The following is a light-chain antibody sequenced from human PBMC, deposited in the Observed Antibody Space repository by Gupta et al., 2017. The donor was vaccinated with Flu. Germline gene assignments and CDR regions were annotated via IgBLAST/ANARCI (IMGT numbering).Light chain of an antibody. CDR3: NQGYSTPQT. CDR1: QSVSNF. V-gene: IGKV1-39*01. CDR2: AAS. Sequence: PSSLSASVGDRFTITCRASQSVSNFLNWYQQKPGRAPKLLIYAASTLQGGVPSRFSGSGSVTDFTLTMNSLQPDHFATYYCNQGYSTPQTFGRGTTVDIK. J-gene: IGKJ1*01.